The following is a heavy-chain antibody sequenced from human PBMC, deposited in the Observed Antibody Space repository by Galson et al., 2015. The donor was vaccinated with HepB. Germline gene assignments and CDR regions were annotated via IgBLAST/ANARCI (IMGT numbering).Heavy chain of an antibody. J-gene: IGHJ3*02. CDR1: GYTFTSYA. Sequence: SCKASGYTFTSYAMNWVRQAPGQGLEWMGWINTNTGNPTYAQGFTGRFVFSLDTSVSTAYLQIGSLKAEDTAVYYCARDVLPAVPRIAVAGDDDAFDIWGQGTMVTVSS. CDR3: ARDVLPAVPRIAVAGDDDAFDI. D-gene: IGHD6-19*01. CDR2: INTNTGNP. V-gene: IGHV7-4-1*01.